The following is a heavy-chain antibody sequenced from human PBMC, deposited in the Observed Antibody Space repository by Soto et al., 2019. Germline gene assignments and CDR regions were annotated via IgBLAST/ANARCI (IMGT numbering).Heavy chain of an antibody. V-gene: IGHV3-64*01. J-gene: IGHJ6*03. CDR1: GFTLSGYA. Sequence: PGWSLRLSCAASGFTLSGYAMDWVRQAPGKGLEYVSGISSNGVGTYYANSVQGRFTISRDNSKNTVYLQMGSLRPEDMAVYYCVRRARPDFYYMDVWGKGTTVTVSS. CDR3: VRRARPDFYYMDV. CDR2: ISSNGVGT. D-gene: IGHD6-6*01.